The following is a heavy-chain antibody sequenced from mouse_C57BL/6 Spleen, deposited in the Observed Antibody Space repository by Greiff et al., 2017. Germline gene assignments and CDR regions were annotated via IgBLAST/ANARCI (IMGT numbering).Heavy chain of an antibody. CDR3: ARMSVYEYDDNAFDY. D-gene: IGHD2-4*01. Sequence: QVQLQQSGAELVKPGASVKMSCKASGYAFTSSWMTWVKQRPGQGLEWIGRIYPGGGNTNYNGKFKGKATLTVDTSSSTAYMQLSSLTSEDSAVYYCARMSVYEYDDNAFDYWGQGTSVTVSS. CDR2: IYPGGGNT. J-gene: IGHJ4*01. V-gene: IGHV1-55*01. CDR1: GYAFTSSW.